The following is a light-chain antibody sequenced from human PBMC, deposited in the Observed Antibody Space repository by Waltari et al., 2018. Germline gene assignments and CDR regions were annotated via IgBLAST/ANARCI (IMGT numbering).Light chain of an antibody. CDR1: QSVSSSY. CDR3: QQYGSSPSSVT. V-gene: IGKV3-20*01. CDR2: GAS. J-gene: IGKJ2*01. Sequence: EIVLTQSPGTLSLSPGERATLSCRASQSVSSSYLAWYQQKLGQAPRLLIYGASSRATGIPDRFSGSGSGTDFTLTISRLEPEDFAVYYCQQYGSSPSSVTFGQGTKLEIK.